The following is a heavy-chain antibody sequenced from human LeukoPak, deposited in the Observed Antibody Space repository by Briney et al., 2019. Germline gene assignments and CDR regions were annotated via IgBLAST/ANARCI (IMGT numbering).Heavy chain of an antibody. Sequence: GGSLRLSCAASGFTFSDYYMSWIRQAPGKGLEWVSVTYVSGNTYYADSVKGRFIVSRDNSKNMLYLEMNSLRVEDTGVYYCAREVGAWGQGTLVTVSS. D-gene: IGHD1-26*01. V-gene: IGHV3-66*01. J-gene: IGHJ5*02. CDR1: GFTFSDYY. CDR2: TYVSGNT. CDR3: AREVGA.